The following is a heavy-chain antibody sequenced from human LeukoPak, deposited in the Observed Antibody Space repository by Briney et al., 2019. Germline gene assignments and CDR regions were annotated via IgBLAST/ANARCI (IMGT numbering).Heavy chain of an antibody. CDR2: IYPGDSDT. V-gene: IGHV5-51*01. Sequence: GESLKISCKGSGYSFTSYWIGWVRQMPGKGLEWMGFIYPGDSDTRYSPSFQGQVTISADKSISTAYLQWSSLKDSDTAMYYCARQAPLAYCGGDCYSDYWGQGTLVTVSS. D-gene: IGHD2-21*01. CDR1: GYSFTSYW. CDR3: ARQAPLAYCGGDCYSDY. J-gene: IGHJ4*02.